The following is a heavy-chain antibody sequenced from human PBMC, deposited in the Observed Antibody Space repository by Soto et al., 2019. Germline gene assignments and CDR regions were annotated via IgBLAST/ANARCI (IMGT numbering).Heavy chain of an antibody. D-gene: IGHD1-26*01. CDR3: ARGQMWAHFDY. Sequence: EVQLVESGGGLVQPGGSLRLSCAASGFTFSAYAMHWVRQAPGKGLEYVSAISTNGDTTYYANSVKGRFTISRDNAKSTLYLQMGSLRAEDLAVYFCARGQMWAHFDYWGQGTLVTVSS. CDR2: ISTNGDTT. V-gene: IGHV3-64*01. CDR1: GFTFSAYA. J-gene: IGHJ4*02.